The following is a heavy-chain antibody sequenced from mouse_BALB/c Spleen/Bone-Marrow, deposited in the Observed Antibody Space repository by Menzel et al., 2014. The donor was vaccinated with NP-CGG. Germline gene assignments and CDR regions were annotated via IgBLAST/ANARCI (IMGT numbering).Heavy chain of an antibody. Sequence: VQLQQSGPGLVQPSQSLSITCTVSGFSLIRFGIHWVRQPPGKGLEWLGVIWSGGTTDYNAVFKSRLSISKDKSKSQVFFKMNSLQADDTAVYYCARSGNHDYFDYWGQGTTLTVSS. V-gene: IGHV2-4*02. J-gene: IGHJ2*01. CDR2: IWSGGTT. D-gene: IGHD2-1*01. CDR3: ARSGNHDYFDY. CDR1: GFSLIRFG.